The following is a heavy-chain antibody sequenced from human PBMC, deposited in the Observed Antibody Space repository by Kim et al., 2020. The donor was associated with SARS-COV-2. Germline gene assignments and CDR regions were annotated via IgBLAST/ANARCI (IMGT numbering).Heavy chain of an antibody. J-gene: IGHJ4*02. D-gene: IGHD2-21*02. V-gene: IGHV3-30*18. Sequence: GGSLRLSCAASGFTFSSYGMHWVRQAPGKGLEWVAVISYDGSNKYYADSVKGRFTISRDNSKNTLYLQMNSLRAEDTAVYYCAKDIVVVTAPDYWCQGTL. CDR2: ISYDGSNK. CDR1: GFTFSSYG. CDR3: AKDIVVVTAPDY.